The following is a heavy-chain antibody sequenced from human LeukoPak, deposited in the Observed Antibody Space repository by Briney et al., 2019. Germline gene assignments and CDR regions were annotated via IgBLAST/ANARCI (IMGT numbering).Heavy chain of an antibody. CDR3: AKGLYDYALDV. Sequence: GRSLRLSCAASGFTFSSCAMHWVRQAPGKGLEWVAVISYDGSNKYYADSVKGRFTISRDNSKNTLYLQMNSLRAEDTAVYYCAKGLYDYALDVWGQGTAVTVSS. J-gene: IGHJ6*02. CDR1: GFTFSSCA. V-gene: IGHV3-30*04. CDR2: ISYDGSNK.